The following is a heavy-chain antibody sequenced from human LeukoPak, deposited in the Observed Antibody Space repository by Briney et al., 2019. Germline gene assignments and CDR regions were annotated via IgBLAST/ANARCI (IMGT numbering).Heavy chain of an antibody. CDR1: GFTFSTYV. CDR2: MWHDGSIG. J-gene: IGHJ4*02. Sequence: GGSLRLSCAASGFTFSTYVMHWVRQTPGKGLEWVAFMWHDGSIGYYEDSVKGRFTISRDSSKNSLYPQMNSLRVEDTAVYYCAGGRIERRSMIGDYWGQGTLVTVSS. V-gene: IGHV3-33*01. D-gene: IGHD3-10*02. CDR3: AGGRIERRSMIGDY.